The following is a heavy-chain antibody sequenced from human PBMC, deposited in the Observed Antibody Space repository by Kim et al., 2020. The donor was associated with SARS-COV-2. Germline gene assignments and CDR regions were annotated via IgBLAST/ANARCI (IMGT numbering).Heavy chain of an antibody. D-gene: IGHD2-2*01. CDR3: ATSYALSARGSPDY. V-gene: IGHV1-24*01. CDR2: FDPEDGET. Sequence: ASVKVSCKVSGYTLTELSMHWVRQAPGKGLEWMGGFDPEDGETIYAQKFQGRVTMTEDTSTDTAYMELSSLRSEDTAVYYCATSYALSARGSPDYWGQGTLVTVSS. CDR1: GYTLTELS. J-gene: IGHJ4*02.